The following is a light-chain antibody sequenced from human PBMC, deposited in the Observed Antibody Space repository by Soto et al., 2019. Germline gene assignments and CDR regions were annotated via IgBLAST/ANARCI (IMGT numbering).Light chain of an antibody. J-gene: IGLJ1*01. CDR2: DDN. CDR1: SSNIGGNS. Sequence: QSVPTQPHTVSAAPGQKVTISCSGSSSNIGGNSVSWYQQLPGTAHKLLIYDDNKRPSGIPDRFSGSKSGTSATLGITGFQTGDEADYYCGSWDSSLSAYVFGTGTKVTVL. CDR3: GSWDSSLSAYV. V-gene: IGLV1-51*01.